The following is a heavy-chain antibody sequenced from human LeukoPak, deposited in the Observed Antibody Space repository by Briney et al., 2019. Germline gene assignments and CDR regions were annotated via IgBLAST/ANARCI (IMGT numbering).Heavy chain of an antibody. V-gene: IGHV3-21*01. Sequence: GGSLRLSCAASGFTFSSYSMNWVRQAPGKGLEWVSSISSSSSYIYYADSVKGRFTISRDNAKNSLYLQMNSLRAEDTAVYYCARGRPLAAAGTGPSDYWGQGTLVTASS. CDR2: ISSSSSYI. J-gene: IGHJ4*02. CDR1: GFTFSSYS. D-gene: IGHD6-13*01. CDR3: ARGRPLAAAGTGPSDY.